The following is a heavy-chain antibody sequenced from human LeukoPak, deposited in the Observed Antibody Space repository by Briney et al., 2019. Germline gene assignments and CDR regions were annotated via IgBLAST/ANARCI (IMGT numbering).Heavy chain of an antibody. Sequence: GGSLILSCASSGFTFSSFAMSWVRPPPGNGLEWVSGIGGSGGSTFHAESVKGLFTISRDNSKNTLFLQMNSLRAEDTAVYYCAKGAGYSSELLRTEYGGEGTLVTVFS. J-gene: IGHJ4*02. D-gene: IGHD6-19*01. CDR3: AKGAGYSSELLRTEY. CDR1: GFTFSSFA. V-gene: IGHV3-23*01. CDR2: IGGSGGST.